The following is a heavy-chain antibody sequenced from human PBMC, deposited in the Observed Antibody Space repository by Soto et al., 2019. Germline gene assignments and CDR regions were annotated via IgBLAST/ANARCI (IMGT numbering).Heavy chain of an antibody. V-gene: IGHV3-23*01. Sequence: EEQLLESGGGLVQPGGSLRLSCAASGFTFSTYAMNWVRQAPGKGLEWVSAITHSGGSTYYADSVKGRFTISRDNSKNKLYMQMNSLRAEDTAFFYCARGRIAPDYWGQGTLVTVSS. CDR2: ITHSGGST. J-gene: IGHJ4*02. D-gene: IGHD2-21*01. CDR1: GFTFSTYA. CDR3: ARGRIAPDY.